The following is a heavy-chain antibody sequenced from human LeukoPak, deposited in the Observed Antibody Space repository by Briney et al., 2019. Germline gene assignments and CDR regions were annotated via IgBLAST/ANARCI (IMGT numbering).Heavy chain of an antibody. Sequence: GGSLRLSCAASGFTFSSYWMSWVRQAPGKGLERVANIKQDGSEKYYVDSVKGRFTISRDNAKNSLYLQMNSLRAEDTAVYYCARVRDSSGYYAFDIWGQGTMVTVSS. CDR2: IKQDGSEK. CDR1: GFTFSSYW. CDR3: ARVRDSSGYYAFDI. J-gene: IGHJ3*02. V-gene: IGHV3-7*01. D-gene: IGHD3-22*01.